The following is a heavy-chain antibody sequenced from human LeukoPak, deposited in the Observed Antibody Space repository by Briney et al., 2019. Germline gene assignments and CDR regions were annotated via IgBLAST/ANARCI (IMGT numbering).Heavy chain of an antibody. V-gene: IGHV3-23*01. J-gene: IGHJ4*02. Sequence: QAGGSLRLSCAASGFTFSSYAMSWVRQAPGKGLEWVSAISGSGGSTYYADSVKSRFTISRDNSKNTLYLQMNSLRAEDTAVYYCAKTPPRASYCTGGVCYWDYWGQGTLVTVSS. D-gene: IGHD2-8*02. CDR1: GFTFSSYA. CDR3: AKTPPRASYCTGGVCYWDY. CDR2: ISGSGGST.